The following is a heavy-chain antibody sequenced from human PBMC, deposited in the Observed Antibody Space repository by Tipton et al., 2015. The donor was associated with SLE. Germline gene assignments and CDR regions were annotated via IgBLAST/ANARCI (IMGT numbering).Heavy chain of an antibody. V-gene: IGHV3-23*01. J-gene: IGHJ6*02. CDR1: GFTFSSYA. D-gene: IGHD3-9*01. CDR2: ITGSGAGS. Sequence: SLRLSCAASGFTFSSYAMNWVRQAPGKGLEWVSAITGSGAGSYYADSVKGRFTISRDKSKNTLFLQMGSLRAEDTAVYFCAKDLKGTWYSYYGLDVWGQGTTVTVSS. CDR3: AKDLKGTWYSYYGLDV.